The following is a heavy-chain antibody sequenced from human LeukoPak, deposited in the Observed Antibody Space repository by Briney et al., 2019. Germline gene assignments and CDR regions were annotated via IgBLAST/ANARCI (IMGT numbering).Heavy chain of an antibody. CDR1: GFTFSSFA. Sequence: GGSLRLSCAASGFTFSSFALSWVRQAPGKGLEWVSAVSYSAGSTYYADSVKGRFTISRDNSKNTLYLQMNSLRAEDTAIYYCARDRGESWFDPWGQGTLVTVSS. V-gene: IGHV3-23*01. CDR3: ARDRGESWFDP. J-gene: IGHJ5*02. D-gene: IGHD3-10*01. CDR2: VSYSAGST.